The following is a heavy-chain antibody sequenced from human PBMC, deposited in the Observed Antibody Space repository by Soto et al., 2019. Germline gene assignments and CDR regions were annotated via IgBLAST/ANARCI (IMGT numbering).Heavy chain of an antibody. J-gene: IGHJ2*01. CDR1: GYTFTSYA. CDR2: INAGNGNT. V-gene: IGHV1-3*05. CDR3: ASSILRFSPAEDWYFDL. Sequence: QVQLVQSGAEEKKPGASVKVSCKASGYTFTSYAMHWVRQAPGQRLEWMGWINAGNGNTKYSQKFQGRVTITRDTSASTAYMELSSLRSEDTAVYYCASSILRFSPAEDWYFDLWGRGTLVTVSS. D-gene: IGHD3-3*01.